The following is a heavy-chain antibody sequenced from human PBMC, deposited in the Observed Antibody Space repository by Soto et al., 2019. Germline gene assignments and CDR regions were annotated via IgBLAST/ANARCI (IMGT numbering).Heavy chain of an antibody. V-gene: IGHV4-59*01. Sequence: SETLSLTCTVSGGSISSYYWSWIRQPPGKGLEWIGYIYYSGSTNYNPSLKSRVTISVDTSKNQFSLKLSSVTAADTAVYYCAREGYYYDSSGYYFSAFDIWGQGTMVTVSS. CDR2: IYYSGST. CDR1: GGSISSYY. J-gene: IGHJ3*02. CDR3: AREGYYYDSSGYYFSAFDI. D-gene: IGHD3-22*01.